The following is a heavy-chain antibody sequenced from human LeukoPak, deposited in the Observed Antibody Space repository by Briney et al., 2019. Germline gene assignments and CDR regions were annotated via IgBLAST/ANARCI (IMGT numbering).Heavy chain of an antibody. CDR2: ISSSSSYI. Sequence: PGGSLRLSCAASGFTFSTYWMSWVRQAPGEGLEWVSSISSSSSYIYYADSVKGRFTISRDNAKNSLYLQMNSLRAEDTAVYYCAREGGIVVVPAPFDYWGQGTLVTVSS. V-gene: IGHV3-21*01. CDR3: AREGGIVVVPAPFDY. CDR1: GFTFSTYW. D-gene: IGHD2-2*01. J-gene: IGHJ4*02.